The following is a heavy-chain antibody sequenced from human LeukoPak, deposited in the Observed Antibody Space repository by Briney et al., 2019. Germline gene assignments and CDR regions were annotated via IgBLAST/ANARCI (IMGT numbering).Heavy chain of an antibody. J-gene: IGHJ4*02. D-gene: IGHD6-19*01. CDR2: ITGSGDTT. V-gene: IGHV3-23*01. Sequence: WGSLRLSCVASGFTFSNYAMTWVRQAPGKGLEWVSAITGSGDTTYYADSVKGRFTISRDNSKNTLYLLMNSLRVDDTAVYFCAKRNPHTSGWYEYWGQGTLVTVAS. CDR3: AKRNPHTSGWYEY. CDR1: GFTFSNYA.